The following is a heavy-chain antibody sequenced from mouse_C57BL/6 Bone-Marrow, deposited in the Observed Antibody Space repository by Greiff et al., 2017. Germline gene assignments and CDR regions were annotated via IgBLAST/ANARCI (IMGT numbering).Heavy chain of an antibody. J-gene: IGHJ2*01. V-gene: IGHV5-4*01. CDR1: GFTFSSYA. CDR3: ARDYYGSSY. D-gene: IGHD1-1*01. Sequence: VKLMESGGGLVKPGGSLKLSCAASGFTFSSYAMSWVRQTPEKRLEWVATISDGGSYTYYPDNVKGRFTISRDNAKNNLYLQMSHLKSEDTAMYYCARDYYGSSYWGQGTTLTVSS. CDR2: ISDGGSYT.